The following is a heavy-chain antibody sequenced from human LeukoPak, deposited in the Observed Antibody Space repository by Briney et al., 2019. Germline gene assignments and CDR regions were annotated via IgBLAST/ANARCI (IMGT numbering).Heavy chain of an antibody. J-gene: IGHJ4*02. CDR1: GFTFSDYY. V-gene: IGHV3-21*01. D-gene: IGHD4-17*01. Sequence: GGSLRLSCAASGFTFSDYYMNWVRQAPGKGLEWVSSISSSSSYIYYADSVKGRFTISRDNAKNSLYLQMNSLRAEDTAVYYCARDVYGAFDYWGQGTLVTVSS. CDR2: ISSSSSYI. CDR3: ARDVYGAFDY.